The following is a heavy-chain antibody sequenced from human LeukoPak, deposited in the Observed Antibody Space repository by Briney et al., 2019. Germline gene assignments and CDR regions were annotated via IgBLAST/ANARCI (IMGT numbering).Heavy chain of an antibody. J-gene: IGHJ4*02. CDR1: GGSISSGSYY. D-gene: IGHD6-19*01. CDR2: IYYSGST. Sequence: SETLSLTCSVSGGSISSGSYYWSWIRQPAGKGLEWIGYIYYSGSTNYNPSLKSRVTISVDTSKNQFSLKLSSVTAADTAVYYCARVGSGWLISWGQGTLVTVSS. CDR3: ARVGSGWLIS. V-gene: IGHV4-61*10.